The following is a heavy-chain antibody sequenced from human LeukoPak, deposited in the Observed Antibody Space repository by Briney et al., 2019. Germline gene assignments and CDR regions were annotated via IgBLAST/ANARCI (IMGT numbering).Heavy chain of an antibody. V-gene: IGHV3-23*01. D-gene: IGHD2-8*01. J-gene: IGHJ4*02. CDR1: GFTFSTYA. CDR3: AKDRSDNNTWYAGSH. Sequence: GGSLRLSCAASGFTFSTYAMSWVRQAPGKGLEWVSGISGSGDTTYYADSVRGRFTTSRDNSKNTLYLQMNSLRAEDTAVYYCAKDRSDNNTWYAGSHWGQGTLVTVSS. CDR2: ISGSGDTT.